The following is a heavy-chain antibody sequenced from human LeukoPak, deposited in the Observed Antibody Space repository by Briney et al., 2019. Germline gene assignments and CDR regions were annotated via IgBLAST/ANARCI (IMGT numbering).Heavy chain of an antibody. CDR2: INSDGKIT. J-gene: IGHJ5*02. CDR3: ARDTPTWYDFWSGYYLINWFDP. V-gene: IGHV3-74*01. CDR1: GFTFSSHW. D-gene: IGHD3-3*01. Sequence: GGSLRLSCAASGFTFSSHWIHWVRQAPDKGLVWVSRINSDGKITTYADSVKGRFTISRDNAKNTLYLQMNSLRAEDTAVYYCARDTPTWYDFWSGYYLINWFDPWGQGTLVTVSS.